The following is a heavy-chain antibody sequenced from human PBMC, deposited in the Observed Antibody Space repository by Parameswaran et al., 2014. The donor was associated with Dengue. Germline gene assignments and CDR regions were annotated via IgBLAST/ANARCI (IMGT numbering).Heavy chain of an antibody. J-gene: IGHJ6*02. CDR1: AISSA. CDR2: IYYSGST. CDR3: AREVTDYYYGMDV. V-gene: IGHV4-59*01. D-gene: IGHD4-23*01. Sequence: AISSARWIRQPPGKGLEWIGYIYYSGSTNYNPSLKSRVTISVDTSKNQFSLKLSSVTAADTAVYYCAREVTDYYYGMDVWGQGTTVTISS.